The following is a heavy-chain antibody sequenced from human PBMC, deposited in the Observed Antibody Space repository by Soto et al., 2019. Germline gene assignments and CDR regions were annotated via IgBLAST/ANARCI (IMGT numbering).Heavy chain of an antibody. J-gene: IGHJ6*02. Sequence: ASVKVSCKASGGTFSSYAISWVRQAPGQGLEWMGGIIPIFGTANYAQKFQGRVTITADESTSTAYMELSSLRSEDTAVYYCARALLLRYFDWLLSPYMDVWGQGTTVTVSS. V-gene: IGHV1-69*13. CDR3: ARALLLRYFDWLLSPYMDV. CDR1: GGTFSSYA. CDR2: IIPIFGTA. D-gene: IGHD3-9*01.